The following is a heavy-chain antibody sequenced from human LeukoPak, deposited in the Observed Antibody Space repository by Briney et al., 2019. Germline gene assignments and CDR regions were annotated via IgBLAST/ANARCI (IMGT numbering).Heavy chain of an antibody. CDR1: GDTFNNQA. D-gene: IGHD2-15*01. V-gene: IGHV1-69*13. Sequence: SVKVSCLASGDTFNNQAISWVRQAPGQGLEGMGGIRPIFDTANHAQKLQGRVTITADESTSTAYMELSSLRSEDTAVYYCARALERNLENCSGGSCYSSLNYWGQGTLVTDPS. CDR3: ARALERNLENCSGGSCYSSLNY. J-gene: IGHJ4*02. CDR2: IRPIFDTA.